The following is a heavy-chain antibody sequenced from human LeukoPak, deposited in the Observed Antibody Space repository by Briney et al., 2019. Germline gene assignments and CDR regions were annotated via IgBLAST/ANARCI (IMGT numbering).Heavy chain of an antibody. Sequence: SETLSLTCTVSGGSISSYYWSWIRQPPGKGLEWIGYIYYSGSTNYNPSLKSRVTISVDTSKNQFSLKPSSVTAADTAVYYCARYPNTIFGVAPAYWYFDLWGRGTLVTVSS. J-gene: IGHJ2*01. CDR3: ARYPNTIFGVAPAYWYFDL. CDR2: IYYSGST. V-gene: IGHV4-59*01. D-gene: IGHD3-3*01. CDR1: GGSISSYY.